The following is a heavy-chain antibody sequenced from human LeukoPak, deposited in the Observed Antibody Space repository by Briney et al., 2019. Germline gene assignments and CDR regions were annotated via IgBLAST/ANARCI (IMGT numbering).Heavy chain of an antibody. CDR2: ISSDGRST. CDR1: GFTFSNYA. D-gene: IGHD2-2*01. J-gene: IGHJ4*02. V-gene: IGHV3-64*01. CDR3: ARGECSSDSCYSNEY. Sequence: PGGSLRLSCAASGFTFSNYAMHWVRQAPGKGLEYVSAISSDGRSTYYVNSVKGRFTISRDNSKNTLYLQMGSLRAEDMAVYYCARGECSSDSCYSNEYWGQGTLVTVSS.